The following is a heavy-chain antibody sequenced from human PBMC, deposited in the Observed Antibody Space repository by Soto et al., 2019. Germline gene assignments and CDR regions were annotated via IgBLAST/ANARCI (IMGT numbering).Heavy chain of an antibody. V-gene: IGHV4-31*03. CDR2: IYYSGST. CDR3: ARGRGIVVVPAAIPPFDY. CDR1: GGSISSGGYY. Sequence: QVQLQESGPGLVKPSQTLSLTCTVSGGSISSGGYYWSWIRQHPGKGLEWIGYIYYSGSTYYNPSLKSRVTISVDTSKNQFSLKLSSVTAADTAVYYCARGRGIVVVPAAIPPFDYWGQGTLVTVSS. D-gene: IGHD2-2*01. J-gene: IGHJ4*02.